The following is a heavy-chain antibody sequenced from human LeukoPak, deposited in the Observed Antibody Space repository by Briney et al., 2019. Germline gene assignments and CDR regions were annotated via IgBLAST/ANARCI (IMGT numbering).Heavy chain of an antibody. V-gene: IGHV1-18*01. CDR3: AREGEPYSSSWYAHYYYYFMDV. Sequence: ASVKVSCKASGYTFTSYGISWVRQAPGQGLEWMGWISAYNGNTNYAQKLQGRVTMTTDTSTSTAYMELRSLRSDDTAVYYCAREGEPYSSSWYAHYYYYFMDVWGKGTTVTVSS. J-gene: IGHJ6*03. CDR2: ISAYNGNT. CDR1: GYTFTSYG. D-gene: IGHD6-13*01.